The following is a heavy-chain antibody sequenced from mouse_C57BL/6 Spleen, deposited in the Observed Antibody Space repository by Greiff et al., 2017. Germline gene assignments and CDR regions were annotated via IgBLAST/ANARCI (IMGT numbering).Heavy chain of an antibody. CDR3: ARSGSYDWYFDV. Sequence: QVQLKESGAELVKPGASVKISCKASGYAFSSYWMNWVKQRPGKGLEWIGQIYPGDGDTNYNGKFKGKATLTADKSSSTAYMQLSSLTSEDSAVYFCARSGSYDWYFDVWGTGTTVTVSS. CDR2: IYPGDGDT. CDR1: GYAFSSYW. J-gene: IGHJ1*03. D-gene: IGHD1-1*02. V-gene: IGHV1-80*01.